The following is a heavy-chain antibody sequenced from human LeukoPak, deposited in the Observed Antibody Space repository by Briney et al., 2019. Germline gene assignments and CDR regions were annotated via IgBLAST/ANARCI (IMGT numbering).Heavy chain of an antibody. J-gene: IGHJ4*02. CDR2: IKPNSGDT. CDR3: ARDPGRQSPTGGDFDF. V-gene: IGHV1-2*02. D-gene: IGHD1-14*01. Sequence: GASVKVSCKASGYIFTGYYIHWVRQAPGQGLEWMGWIKPNSGDTCHAQKFQGRVTMTRDTSISTTYMELSRLNSDDTAVYFCARDPGRQSPTGGDFDFWGQGSLVTVSS. CDR1: GYIFTGYY.